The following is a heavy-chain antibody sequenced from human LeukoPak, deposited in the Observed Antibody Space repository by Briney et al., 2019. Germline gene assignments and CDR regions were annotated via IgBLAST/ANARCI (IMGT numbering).Heavy chain of an antibody. V-gene: IGHV4-30-4*08. D-gene: IGHD2-2*02. CDR2: IYYSGST. Sequence: PSEILSLTCTVSGGSISSGDYYWSWIRQPPGKGLEWIGYIYYSGSTYYNPSLKSRVTISVDTSKNQFSLKLSSVTAADTAVYYCARFSTSCYTFDYWGQGTLVTVSS. CDR3: ARFSTSCYTFDY. CDR1: GGSISSGDYY. J-gene: IGHJ4*02.